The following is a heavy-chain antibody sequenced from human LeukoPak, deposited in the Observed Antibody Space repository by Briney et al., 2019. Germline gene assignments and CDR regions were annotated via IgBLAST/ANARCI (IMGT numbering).Heavy chain of an antibody. V-gene: IGHV4-39*01. CDR3: ARQNEQQLTDY. Sequence: SETLSLTCTVSGGSISSSSYYWGWIRQPPGKGLEWIGSIYYSGSTYYNPSLKSRVTISVDTSKNQFSLKLSSVTAADTAVYYCARQNEQQLTDYWGQGTLVTVSS. J-gene: IGHJ4*02. CDR2: IYYSGST. CDR1: GGSISSSSYY. D-gene: IGHD6-13*01.